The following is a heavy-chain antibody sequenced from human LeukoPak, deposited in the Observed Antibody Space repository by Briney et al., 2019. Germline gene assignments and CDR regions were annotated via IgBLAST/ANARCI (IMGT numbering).Heavy chain of an antibody. CDR3: AKAASSGWYYYYYGMDV. J-gene: IGHJ6*02. V-gene: IGHV3-30*02. CDR1: GFTFSSYG. Sequence: PGGSLRLSCAASGFTFSSYGMHWVRQAPGKGLEWVAFIRYDGSSKYYADSVKGRFTISRDNSKNTLYLQMNSLRAEDTAVYYCAKAASSGWYYYYYGMDVWGQGTTVTVSS. D-gene: IGHD6-19*01. CDR2: IRYDGSSK.